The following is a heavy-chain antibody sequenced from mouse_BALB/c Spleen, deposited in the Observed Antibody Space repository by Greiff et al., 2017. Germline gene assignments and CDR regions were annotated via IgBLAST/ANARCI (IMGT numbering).Heavy chain of an antibody. CDR3: ARDRDYYGYVFAY. D-gene: IGHD1-2*01. V-gene: IGHV5-4*02. Sequence: VQLKESGGGLVKPGGSLKLSCAASGFTFSDYYMYWVRQTPEKRLEWVATISDGGSYTYYPDSVKGRFTISRDNAKNNLYLQMSSLKSEDTAMYYCARDRDYYGYVFAYWGQGTLVTVSA. CDR1: GFTFSDYY. CDR2: ISDGGSYT. J-gene: IGHJ3*01.